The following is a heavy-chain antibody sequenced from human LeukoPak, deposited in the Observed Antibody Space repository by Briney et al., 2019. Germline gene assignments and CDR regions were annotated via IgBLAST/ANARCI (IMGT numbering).Heavy chain of an antibody. V-gene: IGHV3-23*01. Sequence: GGSLRLSCAASGFTFSSYAMSWVRQTPGKGLEWVSVISGSGGSTHYADSVKGRFTISRDNSKNTLYLQMNSLRAEDAAVYYCAKAPVTSCRGAFCYPFDYWGQGTLVTVSS. CDR1: GFTFSSYA. CDR3: AKAPVTSCRGAFCYPFDY. J-gene: IGHJ4*02. CDR2: ISGSGGST. D-gene: IGHD2-15*01.